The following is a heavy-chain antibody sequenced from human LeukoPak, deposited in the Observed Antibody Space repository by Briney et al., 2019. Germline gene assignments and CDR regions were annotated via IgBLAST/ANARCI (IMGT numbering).Heavy chain of an antibody. Sequence: PGGSLRLSCAASGFTFDDYAMHWVRQAPGKGLEWVSYISSSSSTIYYADSVKGRFTISRDNAKNSLSLQMNSLRAEDTAVYYCTRLGTNWYFDSWGQGTLVTVSS. V-gene: IGHV3-48*04. CDR3: TRLGTNWYFDS. D-gene: IGHD1-7*01. CDR2: ISSSSSTI. J-gene: IGHJ4*02. CDR1: GFTFDDYA.